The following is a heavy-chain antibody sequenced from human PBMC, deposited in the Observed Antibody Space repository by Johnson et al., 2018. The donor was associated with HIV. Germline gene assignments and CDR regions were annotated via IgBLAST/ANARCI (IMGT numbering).Heavy chain of an antibody. Sequence: VQLVESGGGVVRPGGSLRLSCAASGFSFDDYGMSWVRQAPGQGLEWVAGINLNGGSTGYAASVKGRFPISRDNAKNSMYLQMNSLRAEDTAVYYCARPDLGLWFRESNAFDIWGQGTMVSVSS. CDR1: GFSFDDYG. CDR2: INLNGGST. CDR3: ARPDLGLWFRESNAFDI. J-gene: IGHJ3*02. D-gene: IGHD3-10*01. V-gene: IGHV3-20*04.